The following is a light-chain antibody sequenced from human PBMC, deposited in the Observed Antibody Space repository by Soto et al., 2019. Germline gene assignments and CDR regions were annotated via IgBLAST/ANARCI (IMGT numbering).Light chain of an antibody. Sequence: QSALTQPRSVSGSPGQTVTISCTGTSSDVGGYNDVSWYQQHPGKAPKLMIYDVGKRPSGVPDRFSGSKSGNTASLTISGLQDEDEADYYCCSYAGTYTFSYVFGTGTKLTVL. CDR1: SSDVGGYND. J-gene: IGLJ1*01. CDR2: DVG. CDR3: CSYAGTYTFSYV. V-gene: IGLV2-11*01.